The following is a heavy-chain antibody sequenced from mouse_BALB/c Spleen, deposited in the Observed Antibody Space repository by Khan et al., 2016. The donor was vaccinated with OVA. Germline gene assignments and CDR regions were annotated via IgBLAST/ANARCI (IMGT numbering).Heavy chain of an antibody. J-gene: IGHJ4*01. CDR3: AKIFYGNSYAMDY. CDR2: IYPGSGSI. Sequence: QVQLQQSGPELVKPGASVKMSCKASGYTFTDYVISWVKQRTGQGLEWIGEIYPGSGSIYYNEKFKGKATLTADTSSNPASMQLSSLTSEDSAVFFCAKIFYGNSYAMDYWGQGTSVTVSS. D-gene: IGHD2-1*01. V-gene: IGHV1-81*01. CDR1: GYTFTDYV.